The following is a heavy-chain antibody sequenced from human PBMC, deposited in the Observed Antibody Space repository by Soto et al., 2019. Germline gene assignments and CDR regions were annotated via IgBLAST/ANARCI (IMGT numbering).Heavy chain of an antibody. D-gene: IGHD6-19*01. Sequence: QVLLQESGPGLVQPSGTLSLSCAVSGVSISSNYYWGWVRQPPGKGLEWLGDISHIGSVNYSPSLMSRVTISMDRSENPFSLKLNSVTAADTAVYYCVRSFGWYAIDYWGQGTLVIVSS. CDR2: ISHIGSV. J-gene: IGHJ4*02. CDR1: GVSISSNYY. CDR3: VRSFGWYAIDY. V-gene: IGHV4-4*02.